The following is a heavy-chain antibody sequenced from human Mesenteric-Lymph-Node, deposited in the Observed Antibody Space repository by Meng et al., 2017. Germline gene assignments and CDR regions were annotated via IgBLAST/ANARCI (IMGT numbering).Heavy chain of an antibody. Sequence: GESLKISCAASGFTFSSYDMHWVRQATGKGLEWVSAIGTAGDTYYPGSVKGRFTISRENAKNSLYLQMNSLRAGDTAVYYCARAVSSSSAWSRFEVGEGLYYYYGMDVWGQGTTVTVSS. D-gene: IGHD6-6*01. CDR2: IGTAGDT. V-gene: IGHV3-13*01. J-gene: IGHJ6*02. CDR1: GFTFSSYD. CDR3: ARAVSSSSAWSRFEVGEGLYYYYGMDV.